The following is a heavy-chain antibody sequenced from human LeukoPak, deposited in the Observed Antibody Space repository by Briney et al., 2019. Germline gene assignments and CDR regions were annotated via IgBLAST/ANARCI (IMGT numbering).Heavy chain of an antibody. Sequence: ASVKVSCKTSGYTFSTYDINWVRQAAGQGLGWMGWMNPNSGNTGFAQKFQGRATITRDTSITAAYLERSSLRSEDTAVYYCARAIRYQLLSDYWGQGTLVTVSS. D-gene: IGHD2-2*01. V-gene: IGHV1-8*03. CDR1: GYTFSTYD. CDR2: MNPNSGNT. J-gene: IGHJ4*02. CDR3: ARAIRYQLLSDY.